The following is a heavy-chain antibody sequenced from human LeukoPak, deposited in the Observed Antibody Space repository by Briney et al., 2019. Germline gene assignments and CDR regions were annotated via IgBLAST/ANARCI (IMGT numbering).Heavy chain of an antibody. CDR1: GGTFSSYA. J-gene: IGHJ2*01. CDR2: IIPIFGTA. D-gene: IGHD1-14*01. V-gene: IGHV1-69*05. Sequence: ASVKVSCKASGGTFSSYAISWVRQAPGQGLEWMGGIIPIFGTANYAQKFQGRVTITTDESTSTAYMELSSLRSEDTAVYYCARSEGPILYWYFDLWGRGTLVTVSS. CDR3: ARSEGPILYWYFDL.